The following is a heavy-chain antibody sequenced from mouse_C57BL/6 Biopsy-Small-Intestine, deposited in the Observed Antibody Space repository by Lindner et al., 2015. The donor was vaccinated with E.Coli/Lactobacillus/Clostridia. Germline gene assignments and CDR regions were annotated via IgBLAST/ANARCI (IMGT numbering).Heavy chain of an antibody. CDR3: ATNHDYGDYVFPSNY. CDR2: FDPEDGET. CDR1: GYTLTELS. V-gene: IGHV1-18*01. J-gene: IGHJ4*01. Sequence: SVKVSCKVSGYTLTELSMHWVRQAPGKGLEWMGGFDPEDGETIYAQKFQGRVTMTEDTSTDTAYMELSSLRSEDTAVYYCATNHDYGDYVFPSNYWGQGTLVTVSS. D-gene: IGHD2-13*01.